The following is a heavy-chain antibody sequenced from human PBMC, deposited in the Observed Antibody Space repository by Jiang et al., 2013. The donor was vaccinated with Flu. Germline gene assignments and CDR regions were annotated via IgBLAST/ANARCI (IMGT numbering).Heavy chain of an antibody. CDR3: ARPRRTGMGAFDI. CDR2: IYYSGST. Sequence: GLVKPSETLSLTCTVSSGSVNSGSYYWSWIRQPPGKGLEWIGSIYYSGSTYYNPSLKSRVTISVDTSKNQFSLKLSSVTAADTAVYYCARPRRTGMGAFDIWGQGTMVTVSS. V-gene: IGHV4-39*01. J-gene: IGHJ3*02. CDR1: SGSVNSGSYY. D-gene: IGHD1-1*01.